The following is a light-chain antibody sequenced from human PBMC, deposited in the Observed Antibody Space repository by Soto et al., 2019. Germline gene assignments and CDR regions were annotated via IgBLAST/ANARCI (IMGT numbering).Light chain of an antibody. J-gene: IGKJ5*01. Sequence: EIVLTQSPATLSLSPGESATLSCRASRSVSSYLAWYQQKPGQAPRLLIYDASSRATGIPDRFSGSGSATDFTLTISRLEPEDFALYYCQQYGGSPITFGQGTRLEIK. CDR1: RSVSSY. CDR3: QQYGGSPIT. CDR2: DAS. V-gene: IGKV3-20*01.